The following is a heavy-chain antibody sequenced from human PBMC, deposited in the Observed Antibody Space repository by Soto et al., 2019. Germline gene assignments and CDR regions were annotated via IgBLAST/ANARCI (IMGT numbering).Heavy chain of an antibody. CDR2: ISSSSTYI. V-gene: IGHV3-21*01. D-gene: IGHD6-6*01. CDR1: VFTFISYN. Sequence: WWSLRLSCSASVFTFISYNMNWFRQAPGKGLEWVSSISSSSTYIYYADSVKGRFTISRDNANNSLYLQMNSLRAEDTAVYYCARALSALPDYWGQGTLVTVSS. CDR3: ARALSALPDY. J-gene: IGHJ4*02.